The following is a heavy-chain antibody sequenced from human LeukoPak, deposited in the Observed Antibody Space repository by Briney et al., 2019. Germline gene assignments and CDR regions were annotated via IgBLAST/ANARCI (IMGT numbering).Heavy chain of an antibody. D-gene: IGHD6-13*01. Sequence: PGGSLRLSCAASEFTFSSYAMTWVRQAPGKGLEWVSAISASGGSTYYADSVKGRFTISRDNSKNTLYLQMNSLRAEDTAVYCYAKAKTAGTSRYYYYGMDVWGQGTTVTVSS. J-gene: IGHJ6*02. CDR2: ISASGGST. CDR1: EFTFSSYA. CDR3: AKAKTAGTSRYYYYGMDV. V-gene: IGHV3-23*01.